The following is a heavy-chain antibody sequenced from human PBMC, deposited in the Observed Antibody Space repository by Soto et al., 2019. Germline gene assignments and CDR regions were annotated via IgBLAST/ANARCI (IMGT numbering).Heavy chain of an antibody. Sequence: GGSLRLSCAASGFTFTSFGMTWVRQAPGRGLEWVSHINSGGSVILYADSVKGRVTISRDNSKNSLYLEMNSLRADDTAVYFCSGDLDCAVGVCYTGYYYNVMDVWGQGSSVTVSS. V-gene: IGHV3-48*04. CDR3: SGDLDCAVGVCYTGYYYNVMDV. CDR1: GFTFTSFG. CDR2: INSGGSVI. J-gene: IGHJ6*02. D-gene: IGHD2-8*02.